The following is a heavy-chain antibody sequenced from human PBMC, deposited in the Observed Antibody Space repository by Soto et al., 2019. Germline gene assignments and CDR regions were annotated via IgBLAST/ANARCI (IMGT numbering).Heavy chain of an antibody. CDR1: GYTFTGYY. J-gene: IGHJ3*02. CDR3: AGGESRGPGEIPDAFDI. Sequence: ASVKVSCKASGYTFTGYYMHWVRQAPGQGLEWMGWINPNSGGTNYAQKFQGWVTMTSDTSISTAYMELSRLRSDDTAVYYCAGGESRGPGEIPDAFDIWGQGTMVTVSS. D-gene: IGHD2-15*01. V-gene: IGHV1-2*04. CDR2: INPNSGGT.